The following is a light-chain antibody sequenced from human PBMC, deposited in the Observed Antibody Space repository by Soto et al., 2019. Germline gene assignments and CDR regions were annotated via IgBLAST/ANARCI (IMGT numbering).Light chain of an antibody. CDR2: GTS. V-gene: IGKV3-20*01. CDR3: HQYGSSPLT. Sequence: EIVLTQSPGTLSLSPGERATLSCRASQSVTSSSLAWYQQKPGQAPRLLVYGTSRRATGIPDRFSGCGSGTDFTLTISRLEPQDFAMYYCHQYGSSPLTFGGGTKVEIK. CDR1: QSVTSSS. J-gene: IGKJ4*01.